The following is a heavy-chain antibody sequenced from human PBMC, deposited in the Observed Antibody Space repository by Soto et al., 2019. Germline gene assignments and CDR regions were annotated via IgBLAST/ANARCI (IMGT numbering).Heavy chain of an antibody. J-gene: IGHJ6*03. V-gene: IGHV3-13*01. D-gene: IGHD3-3*01. CDR3: ARGPLYYDFWSGTKSRDYYYYMDV. Sequence: GGSLRLSCAASGFTFSNYDMRWISQATRKGLEWVSAIGTAGDTYYPGSVKGRFTISRENAKNSLYLQMNSLRAGDTAVYYCARGPLYYDFWSGTKSRDYYYYMDVWGKGTTVTVSS. CDR2: IGTAGDT. CDR1: GFTFSNYD.